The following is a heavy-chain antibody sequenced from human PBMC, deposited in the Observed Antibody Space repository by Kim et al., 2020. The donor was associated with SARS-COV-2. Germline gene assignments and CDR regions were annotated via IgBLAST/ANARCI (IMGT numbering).Heavy chain of an antibody. D-gene: IGHD3-22*01. CDR3: ARYNSSCRYFDY. CDR2: IYYSGST. V-gene: IGHV4-39*07. Sequence: SETLSLTCTASGGSISSSSYYWGWIRQPPGKGLEWIGSIYYSGSTYYNPSLKSRVTISVDTSKNQFSLKLSSVTAADTAVYYCARYNSSCRYFDYWGQGTLVTVSS. CDR1: GGSISSSSYY. J-gene: IGHJ4*02.